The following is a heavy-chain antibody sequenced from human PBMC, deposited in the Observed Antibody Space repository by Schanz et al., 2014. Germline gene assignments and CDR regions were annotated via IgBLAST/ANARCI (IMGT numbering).Heavy chain of an antibody. Sequence: EVQLLESGGGLVQPGGSLRLSCVASGFTFFGSFAMSWVRQAPGKGLEWVSGMSGSGSTADYADSVKGRFTISRDNSRKTLYLQMNSLRAEDTGVYYCARAKRFGDMDVWGQGTTVTVSS. V-gene: IGHV3-23*01. CDR2: MSGSGSTA. CDR3: ARAKRFGDMDV. D-gene: IGHD3-10*01. J-gene: IGHJ6*02. CDR1: GFTFFGSFA.